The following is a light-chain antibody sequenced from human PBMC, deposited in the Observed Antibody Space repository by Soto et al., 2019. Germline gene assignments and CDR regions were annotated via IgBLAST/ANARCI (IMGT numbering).Light chain of an antibody. CDR2: AAS. CDR1: QSISRY. CDR3: QQRHTPPLT. Sequence: IPMTPSPSPLSAFAGDRDPDTCRASQSISRYLNWYQQKPGNAPKXXIYAASNLQSGVPSRFSGNGSGTDFTLTFSSLNTEDCATYVGQQRHTPPLTFGGGTKVDIK. J-gene: IGKJ4*01. V-gene: IGKV1-39*01.